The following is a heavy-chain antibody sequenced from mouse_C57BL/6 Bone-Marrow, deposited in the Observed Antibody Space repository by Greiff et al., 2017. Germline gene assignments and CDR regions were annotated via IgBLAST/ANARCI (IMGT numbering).Heavy chain of an antibody. CDR2: INPSSGYT. CDR1: GYTFTSYW. CDR3: ASDGYYVTFLFAY. D-gene: IGHD2-3*01. J-gene: IGHJ3*01. Sequence: QVQLKQSGAELAKPGASVKLSCKASGYTFTSYWMHWVKQRPGQGLEWIGYINPSSGYTKYNQKFKDKATLTADKSSSTAYMQLSSLTYEDAAVYYCASDGYYVTFLFAYWGQGTLVTVSA. V-gene: IGHV1-7*01.